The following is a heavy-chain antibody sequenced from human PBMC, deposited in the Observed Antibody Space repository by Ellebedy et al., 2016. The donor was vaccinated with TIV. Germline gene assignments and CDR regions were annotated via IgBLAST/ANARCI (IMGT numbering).Heavy chain of an antibody. V-gene: IGHV4-34*01. CDR2: INHSGST. CDR1: GGSFSGYY. D-gene: IGHD6-13*01. CDR3: ASSEAGTLVY. J-gene: IGHJ4*02. Sequence: SETLSLXCAVYGGSFSGYYWSWIRQPPGKGLEWIGEINHSGSTNYNPSLKSRVTISVDTSKNQFSLKLSSVTAADTAVYYCASSEAGTLVYWGQGTLVTVSS.